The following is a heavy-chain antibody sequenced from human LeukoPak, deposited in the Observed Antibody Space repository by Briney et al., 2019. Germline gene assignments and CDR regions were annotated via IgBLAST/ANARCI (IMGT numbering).Heavy chain of an antibody. D-gene: IGHD4-17*01. Sequence: GASVKVSCKASGDSFTSYYMHWVRQAPGQGLEWMGIINPSGGSTSYAQKFQGRVTMTRDMSTSTVYMELSNLRSEDTAVYYCARLKNGGGPNDYGDYPPRVIDYWGQGTLVTVSS. CDR2: INPSGGST. CDR1: GDSFTSYY. J-gene: IGHJ4*02. V-gene: IGHV1-46*01. CDR3: ARLKNGGGPNDYGDYPPRVIDY.